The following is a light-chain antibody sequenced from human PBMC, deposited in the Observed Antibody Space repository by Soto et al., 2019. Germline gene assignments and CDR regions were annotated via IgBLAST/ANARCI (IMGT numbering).Light chain of an antibody. CDR1: QSISSS. V-gene: IGKV1-39*01. CDR2: SAS. J-gene: IGKJ3*01. CDR3: QQSYSTPFT. Sequence: DIQMTQSPSSLSASVGDRVTITCRASQSISSSLNWYQQKPGKAPNLLIYSASSLRSGVPSRFSSSGSGTDFTLTISSLQPEDFATYYCQQSYSTPFTFGPGTKVDI.